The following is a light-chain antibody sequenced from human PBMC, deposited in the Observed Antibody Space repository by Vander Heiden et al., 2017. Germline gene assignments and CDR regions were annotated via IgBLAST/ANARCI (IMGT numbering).Light chain of an antibody. V-gene: IGLV3-25*03. CDR3: QSGDTTGSVI. J-gene: IGLJ2*01. CDR1: ALGKRY. CDR2: KDT. Sequence: SNELTQPHSVSVSSGQTARITCSGDALGKRYAYWYQQKSGQAPVLLIFKDTKRPSGISERFSGSTSGTKGTLTITGVQAEDEADYYCQSGDTTGSVIFGGGTKLTVL.